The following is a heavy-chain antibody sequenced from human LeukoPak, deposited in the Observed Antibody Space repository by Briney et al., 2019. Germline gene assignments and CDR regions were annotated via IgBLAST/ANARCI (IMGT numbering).Heavy chain of an antibody. D-gene: IGHD1-26*01. CDR2: IIPIFGTA. CDR3: ASRSIVGATENYFDY. Sequence: SVKVSCKASGGTLSNYVISWVRQAPGQGLEWMGRIIPIFGTANYAQKFQGRVTITADEYTTTAYMDLSSLRSEDTAVYYCASRSIVGATENYFDYWGQGTLVTVSS. J-gene: IGHJ4*02. CDR1: GGTLSNYV. V-gene: IGHV1-69*15.